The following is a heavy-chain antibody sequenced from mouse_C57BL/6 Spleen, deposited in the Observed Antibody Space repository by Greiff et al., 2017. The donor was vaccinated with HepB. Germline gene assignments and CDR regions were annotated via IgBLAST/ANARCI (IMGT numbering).Heavy chain of an antibody. CDR2: IYPGSGST. Sequence: QVQLQQPGAELVKPGASVKMSCKASGYTFTSYWITWVKQRPGQGLEWIGDIYPGSGSTNYNEKFKSKATLTVDTSSSTAYMQLSSLTSEDSAVYYCAREEIYDGYYVPYFDYWGQGTTLTVSS. CDR1: GYTFTSYW. J-gene: IGHJ2*01. V-gene: IGHV1-55*01. CDR3: AREEIYDGYYVPYFDY. D-gene: IGHD2-3*01.